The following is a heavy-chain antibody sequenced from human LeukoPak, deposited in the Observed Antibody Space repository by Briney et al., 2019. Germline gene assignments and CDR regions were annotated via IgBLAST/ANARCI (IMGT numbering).Heavy chain of an antibody. Sequence: SETLSLTCTVSGDSISTSSYYWGWIRQPPGKGLEWLGSIYYSGSTYYNPSLKSRVTISVDTSKNQFSLNLYSVTAADAAVFYCARSYYYDYRQIDYWGQGTLVTVSS. CDR3: ARSYYYDYRQIDY. CDR1: GDSISTSSYY. V-gene: IGHV4-39*01. CDR2: IYYSGST. D-gene: IGHD3-22*01. J-gene: IGHJ4*02.